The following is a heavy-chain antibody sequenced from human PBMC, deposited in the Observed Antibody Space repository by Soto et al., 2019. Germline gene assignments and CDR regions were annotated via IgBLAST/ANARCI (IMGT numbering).Heavy chain of an antibody. D-gene: IGHD3-10*01. CDR2: FYSVGSS. V-gene: IGHV4-61*01. J-gene: IGHJ4*01. CDR1: VDSVSIGPYY. Sequence: PQTLSLTCTVSVDSVSIGPYYWTWIRHPPGKGLEGIVYFYSVGSSDYSPSLKSRVTITLEASKNQFSLHLTSVTAEDTAGYYCARGLAPANWGHGTLVTVSS. CDR3: ARGLAPAN.